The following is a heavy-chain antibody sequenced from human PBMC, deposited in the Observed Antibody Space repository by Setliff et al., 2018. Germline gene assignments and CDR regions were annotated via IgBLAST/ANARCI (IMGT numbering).Heavy chain of an antibody. D-gene: IGHD3-22*01. Sequence: GGSLRLSCAASGFTFSNYWMSWVRQAPGKGLEWVANIRQDGRETYYMDSVKGRFTISRDNAKSSLYLKMNSLRAEDTAVYYCARGVADSGYYDSRFDYWGQGTLVTVSS. CDR1: GFTFSNYW. CDR2: IRQDGRET. J-gene: IGHJ4*02. V-gene: IGHV3-7*01. CDR3: ARGVADSGYYDSRFDY.